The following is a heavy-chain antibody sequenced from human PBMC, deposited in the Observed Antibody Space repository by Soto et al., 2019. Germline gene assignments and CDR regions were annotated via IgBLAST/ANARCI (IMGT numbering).Heavy chain of an antibody. J-gene: IGHJ4*02. V-gene: IGHV3-7*01. CDR1: GFTFSSYW. CDR3: ARPRRLYYFDY. CDR2: IKQDGSEK. Sequence: GGSLRLSCAASGFTFSSYWMSWVRQAPGKGLEWVANIKQDGSEKYYVDSVKGRFTVSRDNAKNSLYLQMNSLRAEDTAVYYCARPRRLYYFDYWGQGTLVTVSS.